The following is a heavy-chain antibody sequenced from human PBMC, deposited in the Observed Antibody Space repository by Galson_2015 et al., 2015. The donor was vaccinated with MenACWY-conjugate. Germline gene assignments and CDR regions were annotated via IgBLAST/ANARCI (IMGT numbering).Heavy chain of an antibody. CDR3: AKLGLAARPLSSGWNGV. J-gene: IGHJ4*02. Sequence: SDSGGRTFYADSVRGRFTISRDNSKNTLYLQMNSLRAEDTAIYYCAKLGLAARPLSSGWNGVWGQGTLVTVSS. V-gene: IGHV3-23*01. D-gene: IGHD6-19*01. CDR2: SDSGGRT.